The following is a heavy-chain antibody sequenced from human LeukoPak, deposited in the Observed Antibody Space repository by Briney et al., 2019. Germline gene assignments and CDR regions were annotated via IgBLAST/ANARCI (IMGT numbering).Heavy chain of an antibody. V-gene: IGHV3-9*01. CDR2: ISGNSGST. J-gene: IGHJ4*02. CDR3: ARVGLSSPGPGFDY. Sequence: RPGGSLRLSCAASGFIFDDYTMHWVRQAPGKGLEWVSGISGNSGSTGYADAVKGRFTMSRDNAKNSLYLQMKSLRPEDTALYYCARVGLSSPGPGFDYWGQGTLVTVSS. CDR1: GFIFDDYT. D-gene: IGHD2/OR15-2a*01.